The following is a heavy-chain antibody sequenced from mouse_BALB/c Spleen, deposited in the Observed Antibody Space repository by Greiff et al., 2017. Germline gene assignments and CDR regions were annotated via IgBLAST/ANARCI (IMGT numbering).Heavy chain of an antibody. D-gene: IGHD1-1*01. CDR2: ISDGGSYT. CDR1: GFTFSDYY. V-gene: IGHV5-4*02. Sequence: EVMLVESGGGLVKPGGSLKLSCAASGFTFSDYYMYWVRQTPEKRLEWVATISDGGSYTYYPDSVKGRFTISRDNAKNNLYLQMSSLKSEDTAMYYCARDGATVGAYWGQGTLVTVSA. CDR3: ARDGATVGAY. J-gene: IGHJ3*01.